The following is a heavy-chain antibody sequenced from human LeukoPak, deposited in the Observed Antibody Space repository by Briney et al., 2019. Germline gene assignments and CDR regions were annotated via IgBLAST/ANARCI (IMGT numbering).Heavy chain of an antibody. CDR1: GFTLSNYA. CDR3: AKDEDTYYYDSSGYNYYYYMDV. D-gene: IGHD3-22*01. J-gene: IGHJ6*03. CDR2: ISGSGDST. Sequence: PGGSLRLSCAASGFTLSNYAMSWARQAPGKGLEGVSGISGSGDSTYYADSVTGRFTICRDNSKNTLYLQMNSLRAEDTAVYYCAKDEDTYYYDSSGYNYYYYMDVWGKGTTVTVSS. V-gene: IGHV3-23*01.